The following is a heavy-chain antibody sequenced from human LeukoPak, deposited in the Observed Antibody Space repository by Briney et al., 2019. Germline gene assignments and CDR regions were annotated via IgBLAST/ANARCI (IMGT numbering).Heavy chain of an antibody. V-gene: IGHV1-2*02. Sequence: EASVKVSCKASVYTFSAYYIHWVRQAPGQGREWVGFINPTGGGTNYAQKFQGRITMTTDTSISAAYMELNRLTSDDTAIYYCARDYSSAWYYDFWGQGTLVTVSS. CDR2: INPTGGGT. CDR1: VYTFSAYY. CDR3: ARDYSSAWYYDF. D-gene: IGHD6-19*01. J-gene: IGHJ4*02.